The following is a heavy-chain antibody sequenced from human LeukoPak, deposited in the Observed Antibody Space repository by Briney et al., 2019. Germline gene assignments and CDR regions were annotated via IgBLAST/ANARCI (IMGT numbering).Heavy chain of an antibody. CDR3: AKGFEKLRYFDWFRRAASDI. V-gene: IGHV3-23*01. CDR2: ISGSGGST. Sequence: GGSLRLSCAASGFTFSSYGMSWVRQAPGKGLEWVSAISGSGGSTYYADSVKGRFTISRDNSKNTLYLQMNSLRAEDTAVYYCAKGFEKLRYFDWFRRAASDIWGQGTMVTVSS. J-gene: IGHJ3*02. D-gene: IGHD3-9*01. CDR1: GFTFSSYG.